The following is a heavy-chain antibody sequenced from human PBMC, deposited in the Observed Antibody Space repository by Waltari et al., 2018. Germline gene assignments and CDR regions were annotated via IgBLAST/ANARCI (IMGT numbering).Heavy chain of an antibody. CDR2: VNPNSGGT. J-gene: IGHJ4*02. D-gene: IGHD1-1*01. CDR3: ARDDGTGTSGDY. Sequence: QVQLVQSGAEVKKPGASVKVSCKASGYTFTGYYMHWVRQAPGQGLEWKGWVNPNSGGTNYAQKLKGRVTMTRDTSISTAYMELSRLRSDDTAVYYCARDDGTGTSGDYWGQGTLVTVSA. CDR1: GYTFTGYY. V-gene: IGHV1-2*02.